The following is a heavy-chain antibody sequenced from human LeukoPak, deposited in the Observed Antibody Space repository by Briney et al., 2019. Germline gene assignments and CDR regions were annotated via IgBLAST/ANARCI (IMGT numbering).Heavy chain of an antibody. CDR3: ARAVDIVVVPADY. CDR2: ISGSGGST. J-gene: IGHJ4*02. D-gene: IGHD2-2*03. Sequence: GGSLRLSCAVSGFTFSSYAMSWVRQAPGKGLEWVSAISGSGGSTYYADSVKGRFTISRDNSKNTLYLQMNSLRAEDTAVYYCARAVDIVVVPADYWGQGTLVTVSS. CDR1: GFTFSSYA. V-gene: IGHV3-23*01.